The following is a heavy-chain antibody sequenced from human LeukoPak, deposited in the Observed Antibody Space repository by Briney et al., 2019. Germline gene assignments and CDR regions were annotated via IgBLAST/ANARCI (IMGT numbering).Heavy chain of an antibody. V-gene: IGHV3-23*01. Sequence: GGSLRLSCAASGFTFRIYGMAWVRQAPGKGLEWVSVISGSVGDGTYYADSVKGRFTISRDNSRNIVHLQMNSLRAEDTAVYYCSRGISSSWPGHYFDYWGQGTVVTVSS. CDR3: SRGISSSWPGHYFDY. CDR2: ISGSVGDGT. J-gene: IGHJ4*02. D-gene: IGHD6-13*01. CDR1: GFTFRIYG.